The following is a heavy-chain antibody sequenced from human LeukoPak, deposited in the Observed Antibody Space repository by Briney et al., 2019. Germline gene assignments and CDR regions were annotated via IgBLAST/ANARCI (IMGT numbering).Heavy chain of an antibody. CDR3: ASDYYGSGSFSYFDY. J-gene: IGHJ4*02. CDR2: IYYSGST. V-gene: IGHV4-59*12. CDR1: GGSISSYY. Sequence: SETLSLTCTVSGGSISSYYWSWIRQPPGKGLEWIGYIYYSGSTNYNPSLKSRVTISVDTSKNQFSLKLSSVTAADTAVYYCASDYYGSGSFSYFDYWGQGTLVTVSS. D-gene: IGHD3-10*01.